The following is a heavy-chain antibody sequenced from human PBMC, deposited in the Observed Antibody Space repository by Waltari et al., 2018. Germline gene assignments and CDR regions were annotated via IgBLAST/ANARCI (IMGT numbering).Heavy chain of an antibody. CDR3: ARDKEELLWFGESSQTPHDAFDI. CDR2: INAGNGNT. Sequence: QVQLVQSGAEVKKPGASVKVSCKASGYTFTSYAMHWVRQAPGQRLEWMGWINAGNGNTNYSQKFQGRVTITRDTSASTAYMELSSLRSEDTAVYYCARDKEELLWFGESSQTPHDAFDIWGQGTMVTVSS. J-gene: IGHJ3*02. CDR1: GYTFTSYA. V-gene: IGHV1-3*01. D-gene: IGHD3-10*01.